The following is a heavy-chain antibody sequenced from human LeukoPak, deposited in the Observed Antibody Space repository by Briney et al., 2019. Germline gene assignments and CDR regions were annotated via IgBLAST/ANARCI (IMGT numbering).Heavy chain of an antibody. CDR3: ARGGSYYIDWFDP. D-gene: IGHD3-10*01. CDR2: IYYSGST. Sequence: SETLSLTCAVSGGSISSGGYYWSWIRQPPGKGLEWIGYIYYSGSTNYNPSLKSRVTISVDTSKNQFSLKLSSVTAADTAVYYCARGGSYYIDWFDPWGQGTLVTVSS. V-gene: IGHV4-61*08. J-gene: IGHJ5*02. CDR1: GGSISSGGYY.